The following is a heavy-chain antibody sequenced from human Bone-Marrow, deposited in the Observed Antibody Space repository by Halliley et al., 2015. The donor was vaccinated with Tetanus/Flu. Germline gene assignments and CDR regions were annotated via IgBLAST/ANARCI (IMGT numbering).Heavy chain of an antibody. CDR1: GGSLSSGNYY. Sequence: TLSLTCTVSGGSLSSGNYYWGWIRQPPGKGLEWIGSIYTSGSAYYNPSLKSRVTISIDTSKNQFSLKLTSVTAADTAVYFAHSYTSGWYQGAAGYWGQGALVTVSS. CDR3: HSYTSGWYQGAAGY. D-gene: IGHD6-19*01. V-gene: IGHV4-39*01. J-gene: IGHJ4*02. CDR2: IYTSGSA.